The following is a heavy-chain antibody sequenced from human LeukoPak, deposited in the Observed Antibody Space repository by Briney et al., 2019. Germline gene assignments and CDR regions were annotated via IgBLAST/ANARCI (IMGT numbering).Heavy chain of an antibody. J-gene: IGHJ4*02. V-gene: IGHV3-30*02. CDR2: IRYDGSNK. Sequence: GGSLRLSCAASGFTFSSYGMHWVRQAPGKGLEWVAFIRYDGSNKYYADSVKGRFTISRDNSKNTLYLQMNSLRAEDTAAYYCAKDRAFIVATASNYFDYWGQGTLVTVSS. D-gene: IGHD5-12*01. CDR3: AKDRAFIVATASNYFDY. CDR1: GFTFSSYG.